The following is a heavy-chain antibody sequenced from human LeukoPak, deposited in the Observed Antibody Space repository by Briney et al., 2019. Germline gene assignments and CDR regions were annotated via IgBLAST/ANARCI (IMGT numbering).Heavy chain of an antibody. D-gene: IGHD2-15*01. J-gene: IGHJ4*02. CDR2: ITSSSSAI. CDR1: GFTFTGNT. V-gene: IGHV3-48*01. CDR3: ARDVAVIAFDY. Sequence: GGSLRLSCEASGFTFTGNTMHWFRQAPGKGLEWVSYITSSSSAIYYAEPVKGRFTISRDNAKNSLYLQMNSLRAEDTAVYYCARDVAVIAFDYWGQGTLVTVSS.